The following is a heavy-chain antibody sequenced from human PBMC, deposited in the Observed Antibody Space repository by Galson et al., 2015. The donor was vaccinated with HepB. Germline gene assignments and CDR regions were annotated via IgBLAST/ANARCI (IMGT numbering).Heavy chain of an antibody. D-gene: IGHD5-12*01. Sequence: SVKVSCKASGGTFSSYAISWVRQAPGQGLEWMGGIIPIFGTANYAQKFQGRVTITADESTSTAYMELSSLRSEDTAVYYCASHDLHYSGYDFGDQFYFDYWGQGTLVTVSS. J-gene: IGHJ4*02. CDR2: IIPIFGTA. CDR1: GGTFSSYA. V-gene: IGHV1-69*13. CDR3: ASHDLHYSGYDFGDQFYFDY.